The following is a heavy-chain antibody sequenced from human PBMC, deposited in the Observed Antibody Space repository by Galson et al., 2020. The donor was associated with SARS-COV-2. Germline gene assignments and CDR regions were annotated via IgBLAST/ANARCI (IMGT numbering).Heavy chain of an antibody. D-gene: IGHD1-26*01. V-gene: IGHV3-33*06. Sequence: GGSLRLSCAASGFTFSSYGMHWVRQAPGKGLEWVAVIWYDGSNKYYADSVKGRITISRDNSKNTLYLQMNSLRAEDTAVYYCAKDGLGELLLDYWGQGTLVTVSS. CDR1: GFTFSSYG. J-gene: IGHJ4*02. CDR2: IWYDGSNK. CDR3: AKDGLGELLLDY.